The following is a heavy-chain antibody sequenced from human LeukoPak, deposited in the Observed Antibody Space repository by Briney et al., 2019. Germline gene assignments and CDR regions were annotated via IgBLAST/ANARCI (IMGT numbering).Heavy chain of an antibody. J-gene: IGHJ4*02. V-gene: IGHV3-11*04. CDR2: ITTSGSTM. CDR1: GFKFSDSY. CDR3: AKIDYTVFDY. Sequence: GGSLRLSCVASGFKFSDSYMNWIRQAPGKGLEWISYITTSGSTMYYADSVKGRFTVSRDNAKNSLYLQMNSLRAEDTAVYYCAKIDYTVFDYWGQGTLVTVSS. D-gene: IGHD4-11*01.